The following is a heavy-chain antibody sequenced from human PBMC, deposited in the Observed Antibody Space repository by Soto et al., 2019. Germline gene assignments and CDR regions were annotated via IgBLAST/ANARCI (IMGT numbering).Heavy chain of an antibody. J-gene: IGHJ4*02. CDR1: GGSSTTGGYY. Sequence: TLSVTCTVSGGSSTTGGYYWSWILQLPGKGLEWIGHRYYSESTYYNPSLKSRASISLDTSKNQFSLKLSFVTAADTAMYYCARTKCSGGSCYSWSLDYWGQGTPVTVS. CDR2: RYYSEST. D-gene: IGHD2-15*01. V-gene: IGHV4-31*03. CDR3: ARTKCSGGSCYSWSLDY.